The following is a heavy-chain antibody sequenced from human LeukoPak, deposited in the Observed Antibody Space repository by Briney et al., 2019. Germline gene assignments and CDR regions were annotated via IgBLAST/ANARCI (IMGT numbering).Heavy chain of an antibody. CDR3: ARADVYYHSGGLDA. CDR2: IYTSGST. Sequence: PSETLSLTCTVSGGSISSYYWSWIRQPAGKGLEWIGRIYTSGSTNYNPSLKSRVTMSVDTSKNQFSLMLSSVTAADTAVYYCARADVYYHSGGLDAWGQGTTVTVSS. J-gene: IGHJ6*02. CDR1: GGSISSYY. D-gene: IGHD3-10*01. V-gene: IGHV4-4*07.